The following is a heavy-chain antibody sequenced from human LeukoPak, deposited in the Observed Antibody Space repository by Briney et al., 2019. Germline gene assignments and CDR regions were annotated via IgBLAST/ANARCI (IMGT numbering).Heavy chain of an antibody. CDR3: ARDQRDYYDSSGYYRYFDY. D-gene: IGHD3-22*01. CDR2: ISSSSSYI. CDR1: GFTFSSYS. V-gene: IGHV3-21*01. J-gene: IGHJ4*02. Sequence: PGGSLRLSCAASGFTFSSYSMNWVRQAPGKGLEWVSSISSSSSYIYYADSVRGRFTISRDNAKNSLYLQMNSLRAEDTAVYYFARDQRDYYDSSGYYRYFDYWGQGTLVTVSS.